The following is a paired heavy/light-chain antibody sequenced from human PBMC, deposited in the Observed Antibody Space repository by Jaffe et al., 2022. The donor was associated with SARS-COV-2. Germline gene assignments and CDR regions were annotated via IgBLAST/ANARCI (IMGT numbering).Light chain of an antibody. CDR1: QSVLYSPDNKNY. V-gene: IGKV4-1*01. CDR2: WAS. CDR3: QQYCSTPLT. Sequence: DIVMTQSPDSLAVSLGERATINCKSSQSVLYSPDNKNYLAWYQQKPGQPPKLLIYWASSRESGVPDRFSGSGSGTDFTLTISSLQAEDVAVYYCQQYCSTPLTFGPGTKVSIK. J-gene: IGKJ3*01.
Heavy chain of an antibody. J-gene: IGHJ4*02. CDR3: AKDPDVLIEVVGTTFDF. Sequence: EVQLVESGGTLVQPGGSLRLSCAASGFTFSSFAMSWVRQSPGKGLEWVSTISASGAGTYYADSVKGRFIISRDNSKNTLYLQLNSLRVEDAAVYYCAKDPDVLIEVVGTTFDFWGQGTRVTVSS. CDR1: GFTFSSFA. D-gene: IGHD6-19*01. CDR2: ISASGAGT. V-gene: IGHV3-23*04.